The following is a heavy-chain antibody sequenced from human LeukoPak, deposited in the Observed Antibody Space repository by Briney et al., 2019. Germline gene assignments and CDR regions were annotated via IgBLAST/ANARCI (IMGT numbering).Heavy chain of an antibody. D-gene: IGHD5-18*01. CDR1: GXXFSXXS. V-gene: IGHV3-21*03. CDR3: ARDGTRGYSYGCSDY. Sequence: GSLRLSCAAXGXXFSXXSMNWXRXAPGKXLEWVXSISSSSSYIYYADSGKGRFTISRDNAKNSLYLQMNSLRAEDTAVYYCARDGTRGYSYGCSDYWGQGTLVTVSS. J-gene: IGHJ4*02. CDR2: ISSSSSYI.